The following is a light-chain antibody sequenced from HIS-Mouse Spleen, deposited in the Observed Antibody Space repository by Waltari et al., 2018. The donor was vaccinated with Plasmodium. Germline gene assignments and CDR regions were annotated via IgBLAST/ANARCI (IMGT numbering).Light chain of an antibody. CDR2: DAS. V-gene: IGKV3-11*01. J-gene: IGKJ4*01. Sequence: EIVLTQSPATLPFSPGDRATLNSRASQSVSSYLAWYQQTPGQAPRLLIYDASNRATGIPVRFSGSGSGTDFTLTISSLEPEDFAVYYCQQRSNWPRVLTFGGGTKVEIK. CDR1: QSVSSY. CDR3: QQRSNWPRVLT.